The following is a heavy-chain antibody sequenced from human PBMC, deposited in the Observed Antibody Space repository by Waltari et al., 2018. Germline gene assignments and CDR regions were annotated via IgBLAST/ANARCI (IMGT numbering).Heavy chain of an antibody. D-gene: IGHD3-16*02. CDR3: ARALMITFGGVIVDGFDY. CDR1: GGSISSYY. CDR2: IYYSGST. V-gene: IGHV4-59*01. J-gene: IGHJ4*02. Sequence: QVQLQESGPGLVKPSETLSLTCTVSGGSISSYYWSWIRQPPGKGLEWIGYIYYSGSTNYNPSLKSRGTISVDTSKNQFALKLSSVTAADTAVYYCARALMITFGGVIVDGFDYWGQGTLVTVSS.